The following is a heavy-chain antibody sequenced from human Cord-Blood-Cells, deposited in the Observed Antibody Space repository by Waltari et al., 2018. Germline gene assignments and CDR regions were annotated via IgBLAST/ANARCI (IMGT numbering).Heavy chain of an antibody. CDR3: ARRPWGGYFDY. D-gene: IGHD3-16*01. CDR2: IYYSGST. CDR1: GGSIISSSYY. V-gene: IGHV4-39*07. Sequence: QLQLQESGPGLVKPSETLSLTCTVSGGSIISSSYYWGWIRQPPGKGLEWIGSIYYSGSTYYNPSLKSRVTISVDTSKNQFSLKLSSVTAADTAVYYCARRPWGGYFDYWGQGTLVTVSS. J-gene: IGHJ4*02.